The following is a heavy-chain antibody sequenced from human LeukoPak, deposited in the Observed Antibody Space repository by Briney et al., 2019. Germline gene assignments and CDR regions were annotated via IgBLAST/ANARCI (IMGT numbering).Heavy chain of an antibody. Sequence: GGSLRLSCAASGFTFSGYWMIWVRQAPGKGLEWVANIKQDGSVKYYVDSVSGRFTISRDNAKNLLYLRMNSLRDEDTAVYYCVRDSGGYSSVWYDAFDVWGRGTKVTVSS. D-gene: IGHD6-19*01. J-gene: IGHJ3*01. CDR2: IKQDGSVK. V-gene: IGHV3-7*01. CDR3: VRDSGGYSSVWYDAFDV. CDR1: GFTFSGYW.